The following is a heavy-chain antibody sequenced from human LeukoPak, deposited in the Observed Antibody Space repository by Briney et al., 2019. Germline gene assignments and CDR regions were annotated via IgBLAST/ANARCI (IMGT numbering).Heavy chain of an antibody. CDR2: ISGSGDST. J-gene: IGHJ5*02. D-gene: IGHD6-13*01. CDR1: GFTFNNYA. Sequence: GGSLRLSCSASGFTFNNYAMTWVRQAPGKGLEWVSTISGSGDSTYYADSVKGRFTISRDNSKNTLQLQMIRLRVEDTAVYYCAKGFHGSWYGWFDPWGQGTLVTVSS. V-gene: IGHV3-23*01. CDR3: AKGFHGSWYGWFDP.